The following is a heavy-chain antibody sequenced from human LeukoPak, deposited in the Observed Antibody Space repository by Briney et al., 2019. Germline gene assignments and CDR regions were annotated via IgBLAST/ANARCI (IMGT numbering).Heavy chain of an antibody. CDR2: INPNSGGT. D-gene: IGHD5-12*01. CDR1: GYTFTGYY. Sequence: ASVKVSCKASGYTFTGYYMHWVRQAPGQGLEWMGWINPNSGGTNYAQKFRGRVTMTRDTSISTAYMELSRLRSDDTAVYYCARASLVAPRNYYMDVWGKGTTVTVSS. CDR3: ARASLVAPRNYYMDV. J-gene: IGHJ6*03. V-gene: IGHV1-2*02.